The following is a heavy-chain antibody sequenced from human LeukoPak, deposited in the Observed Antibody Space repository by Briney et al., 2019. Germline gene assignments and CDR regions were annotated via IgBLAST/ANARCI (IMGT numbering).Heavy chain of an antibody. Sequence: PGGSLRLSCAASGFTFSSYGMHWVRQAPGKGLEWVAFIRYDGSNKYYADSVKGRFTISRDNSKNTLYLQMNSLRAEDTAVYYCARGSYSSSWKTFDYWGQGTLVTVSS. CDR1: GFTFSSYG. CDR2: IRYDGSNK. V-gene: IGHV3-30*02. CDR3: ARGSYSSSWKTFDY. J-gene: IGHJ4*02. D-gene: IGHD6-13*01.